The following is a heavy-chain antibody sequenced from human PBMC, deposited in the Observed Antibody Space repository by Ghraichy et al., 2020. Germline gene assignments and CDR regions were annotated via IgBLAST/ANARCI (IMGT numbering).Heavy chain of an antibody. J-gene: IGHJ4*02. CDR2: IYYSGST. D-gene: IGHD6-13*01. Sequence: GSLRLSCTVSGGSISGYYWSWIRQPPGKELEWIGYIYYSGSTNYNPSLKSRVTISVDTSKNQFSLKLSSVTAADTAVYYCAREVAAAGKFDYWGQGTLVTVSS. V-gene: IGHV4-59*01. CDR1: GGSISGYY. CDR3: AREVAAAGKFDY.